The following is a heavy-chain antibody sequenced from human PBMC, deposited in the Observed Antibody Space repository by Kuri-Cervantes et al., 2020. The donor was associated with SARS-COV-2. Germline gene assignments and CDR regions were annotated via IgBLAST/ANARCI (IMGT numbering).Heavy chain of an antibody. CDR2: ISSSSYI. CDR3: ARDRPSNYYGSGSSLDAFDI. J-gene: IGHJ3*02. CDR1: GFTCSSYS. Sequence: GGSLRLSCSASGFTCSSYSMNWVRQAPGKGLEWVSFISSSSYIYYADSVKGRFTISRDNAKNSLYLQMNSLRAEDTAVYYCARDRPSNYYGSGSSLDAFDIWGQGTMVTVSS. V-gene: IGHV3-21*01. D-gene: IGHD3-10*01.